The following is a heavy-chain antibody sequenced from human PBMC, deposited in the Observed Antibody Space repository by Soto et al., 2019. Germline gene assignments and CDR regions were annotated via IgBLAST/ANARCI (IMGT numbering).Heavy chain of an antibody. J-gene: IGHJ6*03. CDR2: INDSGNI. V-gene: IGHV4-34*01. Sequence: SETLSLTCAVYGGSFSGYQWTWIRQTPGKGLEWIGEINDSGNINYNPSLKSRVTILVDTAKKQISLKLSSVTAADTAVYYCARGLILWFGELSRRGGYYYYMDVWGKGTTVTVSS. CDR3: ARGLILWFGELSRRGGYYYYMDV. D-gene: IGHD3-10*01. CDR1: GGSFSGYQ.